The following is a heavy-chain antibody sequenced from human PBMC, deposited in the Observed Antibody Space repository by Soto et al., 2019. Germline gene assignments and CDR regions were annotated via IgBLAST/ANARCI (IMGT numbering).Heavy chain of an antibody. J-gene: IGHJ4*02. D-gene: IGHD1-26*01. CDR2: ISGSGGST. V-gene: IGHV3-23*01. Sequence: EVQLLESGGGLVQPGGSLRLSCAASGFTFSSYAMSWVRQAPGKGLEWVSAISGSGGSTYYADSVKGRFTISRDNSKNTLYLQMNSLRAEDTAVYYCAKFYSGSYSYFDYWGQVTLVTVSS. CDR1: GFTFSSYA. CDR3: AKFYSGSYSYFDY.